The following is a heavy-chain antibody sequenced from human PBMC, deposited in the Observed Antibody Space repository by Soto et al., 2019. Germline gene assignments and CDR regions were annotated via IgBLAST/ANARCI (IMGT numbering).Heavy chain of an antibody. J-gene: IGHJ6*02. V-gene: IGHV3-30*18. D-gene: IGHD1-26*01. Sequence: QVQLVESGGGVVQPGRSLRLSCGASGFKFSTYGMHWVRQAPGKGLEWVAVISYDGNNKDYADSVKGRFTISRDNSKNTSYLQMDSLRAEDTAVYYCAKGLVGYVFGVQDYYCGMDVWGQGTRVAVSS. CDR2: ISYDGNNK. CDR1: GFKFSTYG. CDR3: AKGLVGYVFGVQDYYCGMDV.